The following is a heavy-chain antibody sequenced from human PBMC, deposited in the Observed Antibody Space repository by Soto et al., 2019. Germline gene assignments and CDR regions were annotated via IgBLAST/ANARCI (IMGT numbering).Heavy chain of an antibody. CDR3: ARGVVRRAGGYHLGNGFDP. CDR1: GFTFSSYG. CDR2: IWYDGSNK. D-gene: IGHD3-10*01. J-gene: IGHJ5*02. Sequence: PGGSLRLSCAASGFTFSSYGMHWVRQAPGKGLEWVAVIWYDGSNKYYADSVKGRFTISRDNSKNPLYLQMNCLRAEDTAVYYCARGVVRRAGGYHLGNGFDPWGQGTLVTVSS. V-gene: IGHV3-33*01.